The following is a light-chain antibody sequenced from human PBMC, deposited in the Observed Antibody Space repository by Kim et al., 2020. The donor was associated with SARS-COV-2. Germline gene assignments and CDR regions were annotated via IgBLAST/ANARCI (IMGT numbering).Light chain of an antibody. CDR3: AAWDDTTNSYV. CDR1: SSNIGSDY. Sequence: GQRVTISSSGGSSNIGSDYVDWYQQLPGTTPKLLIYKTFQRPSGVPDRFSGSKSGTSASLTISGLRSEDEADYYCAAWDDTTNSYVFGPGTKVTVL. J-gene: IGLJ1*01. V-gene: IGLV1-47*01. CDR2: KTF.